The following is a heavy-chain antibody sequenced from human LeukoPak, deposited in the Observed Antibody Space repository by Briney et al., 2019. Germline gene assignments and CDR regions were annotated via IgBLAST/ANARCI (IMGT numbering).Heavy chain of an antibody. CDR1: GDSISSYY. Sequence: SETLSLTCTVSGDSISSYYWSWIRQPPGKGLEWIGYSYYTGSTNYNPSLKSRVTISVDTSKNQFSLKLSSVTAADTAVYYCARGGGDFGVVNAFDYWGQGTLVTVSS. CDR3: ARGGGDFGVVNAFDY. CDR2: SYYTGST. V-gene: IGHV4-59*01. J-gene: IGHJ4*02. D-gene: IGHD3-3*01.